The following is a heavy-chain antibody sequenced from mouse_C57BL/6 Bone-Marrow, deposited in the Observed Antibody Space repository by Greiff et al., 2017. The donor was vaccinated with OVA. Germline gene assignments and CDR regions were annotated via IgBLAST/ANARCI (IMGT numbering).Heavy chain of an antibody. V-gene: IGHV1-52*01. Sequence: QVHVKQPGAELVRPGSSVKLSCKASGYTFTSYWMHWVKQRPIQGLEWIGNIDPSDSETHYNQKFKDKATLTVDKSSSTAYMQLSSLTSEDSAVYYCARKGPYYYGSMDYWGQGTSVTVSS. CDR2: IDPSDSET. J-gene: IGHJ4*01. CDR3: ARKGPYYYGSMDY. CDR1: GYTFTSYW. D-gene: IGHD1-1*01.